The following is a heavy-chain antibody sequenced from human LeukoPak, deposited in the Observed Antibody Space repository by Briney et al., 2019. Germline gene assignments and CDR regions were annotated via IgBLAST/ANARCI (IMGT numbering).Heavy chain of an antibody. CDR1: GYTFTSYY. CDR2: INPNSGGT. Sequence: GASVKVSCKASGYTFTSYYMHWVRQAPGQGLEWMGWINPNSGGTNYAQKFQGRVTMTRDTSISTAYMELSRLRSDDTAVYYCARAAAASSPTQFHYWGQGTLVTVSS. V-gene: IGHV1-2*02. J-gene: IGHJ4*02. CDR3: ARAAAASSPTQFHY. D-gene: IGHD2-2*01.